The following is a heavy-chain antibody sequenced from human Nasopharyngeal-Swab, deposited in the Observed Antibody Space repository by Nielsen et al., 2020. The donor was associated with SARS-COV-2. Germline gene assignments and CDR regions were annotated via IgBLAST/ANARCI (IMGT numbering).Heavy chain of an antibody. CDR3: ARDLLYSSSWTQHYYYMDV. J-gene: IGHJ6*03. V-gene: IGHV1-46*01. CDR2: INPSGGST. D-gene: IGHD6-13*01. CDR1: GYTFTSYY. Sequence: ASVKVSCKASGYTFTSYYMHWVRQAPGQGLEWMGIINPSGGSTSYAQKFQGRVTMTRDTSTSTVYMELSSLRSEDTAVYYCARDLLYSSSWTQHYYYMDVWGKGTTVTVSS.